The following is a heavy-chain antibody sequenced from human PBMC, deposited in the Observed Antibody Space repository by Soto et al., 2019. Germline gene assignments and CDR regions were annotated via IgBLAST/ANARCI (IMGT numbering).Heavy chain of an antibody. CDR3: ARRHTSSYYYYYGMEV. Sequence: SVKVSCKASGGTFSSYAISWVRQAPGQGLEWMGGIIPIFGTANYAQKFQGRVTITADESTSTAYMELSSLRSEDTAVYYCARRHTSSYYYYYGMEVWGQGTTVTVSS. CDR2: IIPIFGTA. V-gene: IGHV1-69*13. CDR1: GGTFSSYA. D-gene: IGHD2-2*02. J-gene: IGHJ6*02.